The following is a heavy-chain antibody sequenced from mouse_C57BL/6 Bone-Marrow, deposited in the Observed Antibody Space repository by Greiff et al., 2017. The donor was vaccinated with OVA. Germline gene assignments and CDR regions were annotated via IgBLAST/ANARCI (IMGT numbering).Heavy chain of an antibody. J-gene: IGHJ4*01. D-gene: IGHD1-1*01. CDR1: GFNIKDDY. Sequence: EVQLQQSGAELVRPGASVKLSCTASGFNIKDDYMHWVKQRPEQGLEWIGWIDPENGDTEYASKFQGQATITADTSSNTAYLHLSSLTSENTAVYYCNAIQGPNLITTVVATEGYAMDYWGQGTSVTVSS. CDR2: IDPENGDT. CDR3: NAIQGPNLITTVVATEGYAMDY. V-gene: IGHV14-4*01.